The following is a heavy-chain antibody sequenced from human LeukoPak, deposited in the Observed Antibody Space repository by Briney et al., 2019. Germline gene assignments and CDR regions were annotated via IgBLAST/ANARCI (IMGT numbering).Heavy chain of an antibody. Sequence: GRSLRLSCAASGFTVSSNYMSWVRQAPGKGLEWVSVIYSGGSTYYADSVKGRFTISRDNSKNTLYLQMNSLRAEDTAVYYCARDYRSYFDYWGQGTLVTVSS. CDR3: ARDYRSYFDY. CDR1: GFTVSSNY. CDR2: IYSGGST. D-gene: IGHD2-15*01. V-gene: IGHV3-66*01. J-gene: IGHJ4*02.